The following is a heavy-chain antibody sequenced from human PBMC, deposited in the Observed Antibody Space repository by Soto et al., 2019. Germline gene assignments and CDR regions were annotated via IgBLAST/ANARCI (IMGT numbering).Heavy chain of an antibody. D-gene: IGHD3-22*01. J-gene: IGHJ4*02. Sequence: EVQLVESGGGLVKPGGSLRLSCAASGFTFSNAWMSWVRQAPGKGLEWVGRIKSKTDGGTTDYAAPVKGRFTISRDDSKNTLYLQMNSLKTEDTAVYYCTTEAYDSSGYYPYYFDYWGQGTLVTVSS. CDR3: TTEAYDSSGYYPYYFDY. CDR1: GFTFSNAW. V-gene: IGHV3-15*01. CDR2: IKSKTDGGTT.